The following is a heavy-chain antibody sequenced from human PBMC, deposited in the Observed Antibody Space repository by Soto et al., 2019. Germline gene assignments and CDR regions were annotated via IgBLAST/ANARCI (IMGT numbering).Heavy chain of an antibody. CDR3: ARDSGYSYGPLDY. V-gene: IGHV1-18*01. CDR1: GYPFISYG. CDR2: ISAYNGDT. Sequence: GASVKVSCKASGYPFISYGFSWVRQAPGQGLEWLGWISAYNGDTKYEQKFQGRITMTTDNAKNSLYLQMNSLRAEDTAVYYCARDSGYSYGPLDYWGQGTLVTVSS. D-gene: IGHD5-18*01. J-gene: IGHJ4*02.